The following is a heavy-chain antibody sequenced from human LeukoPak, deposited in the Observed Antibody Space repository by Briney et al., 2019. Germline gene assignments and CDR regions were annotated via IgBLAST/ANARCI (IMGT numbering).Heavy chain of an antibody. CDR1: GFTFSSYA. CDR3: AKGRRYSSGWYPSDY. D-gene: IGHD6-19*01. J-gene: IGHJ4*02. CDR2: ISGSGGST. V-gene: IGHV3-23*01. Sequence: PGGSLRLSCAASGFTFSSYAMSWVRQAPGKGLEWVSAISGSGGSTYYADSVKGRFTISRDNSKNTLYLQMNSLRAEDTAVYYCAKGRRYSSGWYPSDYWGQGTLVTVSS.